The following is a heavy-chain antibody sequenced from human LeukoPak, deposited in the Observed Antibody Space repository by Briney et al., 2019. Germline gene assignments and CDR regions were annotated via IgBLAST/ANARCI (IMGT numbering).Heavy chain of an antibody. CDR2: IYTSGST. CDR3: ARVVEVPVSAWFDP. CDR1: GGSISSDSYY. Sequence: SETLSLTCTVSGGSISSDSYYWSWIRQPAGKGLEWIGRIYTSGSTNYNPSLNSRVTISVDTSKNQFSLKLSSVTAADTAVYYCARVVEVPVSAWFDPWGQGTLVTVSS. D-gene: IGHD3-3*01. V-gene: IGHV4-61*02. J-gene: IGHJ5*02.